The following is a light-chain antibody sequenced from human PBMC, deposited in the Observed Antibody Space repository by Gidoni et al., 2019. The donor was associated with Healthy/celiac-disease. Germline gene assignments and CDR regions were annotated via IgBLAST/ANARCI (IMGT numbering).Light chain of an antibody. CDR3: QQYYSTPFA. V-gene: IGKV4-1*01. CDR2: WAS. J-gene: IGKJ4*01. Sequence: LITPSPDSLAVSLGERATINCKSSQSVLYSSNNKNYLAWYQQKPGQPPKPLIYWASTRESGVPDRFSGSGSGTDFTLTISSLQAEDVAVYYCQQYYSTPFAFGGGTKVEIK. CDR1: QSVLYSSNNKNY.